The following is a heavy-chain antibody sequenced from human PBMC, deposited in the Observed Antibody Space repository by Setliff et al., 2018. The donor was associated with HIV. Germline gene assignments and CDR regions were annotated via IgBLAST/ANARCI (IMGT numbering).Heavy chain of an antibody. J-gene: IGHJ4*02. V-gene: IGHV1-24*01. CDR1: GYSFTSYW. Sequence: GESLKISCKGSGYSFTSYWIGWVRQMPGKGLEWMGGFDPEHDKTIYAQKFQGRVTMTEDTSTDTAYMQLNSLRSEDTAVYFCASHRRVGTTVLFSYWGQGTLVTVSS. D-gene: IGHD1-1*01. CDR2: FDPEHDKT. CDR3: ASHRRVGTTVLFSY.